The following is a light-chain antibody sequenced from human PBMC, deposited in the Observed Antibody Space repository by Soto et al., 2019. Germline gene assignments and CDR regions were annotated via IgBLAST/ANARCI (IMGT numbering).Light chain of an antibody. V-gene: IGKV3-20*01. Sequence: IGFTLVPGSPSLAPREIATLSCRAIQSVSSSSLAWYHQKPGQAPRLLISGASSRAADIPDRFTGSGSGTDFTLTINRLEPEDFEVYYCQQYDSAPRTFGQGTKVDIK. CDR3: QQYDSAPRT. CDR2: GAS. CDR1: QSVSSSS. J-gene: IGKJ1*01.